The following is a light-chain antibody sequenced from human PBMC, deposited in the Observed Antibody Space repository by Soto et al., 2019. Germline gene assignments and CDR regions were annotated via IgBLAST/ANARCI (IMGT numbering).Light chain of an antibody. CDR1: QSISNH. V-gene: IGKV1-33*01. CDR2: DAS. Sequence: IQITQSPSSLSASVADRGNSTCRASQSISNHLNWYQQKPGKAPKLLIYDASNLETGVPSRFSGSGSGTDFTFTISSLQPEDCAVYYCQQYNNWPGPFGQMIEVAI. CDR3: QQYNNWPGP. J-gene: IGKJ1*01.